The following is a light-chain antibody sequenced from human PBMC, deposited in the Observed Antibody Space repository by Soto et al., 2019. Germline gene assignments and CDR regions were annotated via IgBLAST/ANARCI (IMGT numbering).Light chain of an antibody. CDR2: DAS. CDR3: HQYDSLPPT. Sequence: DIQMTQSPSSLSASVGDRVTITCQARQDIRNYLNWYQQDPGKAPKLLIYDASNLETGVPSRFTGSGFGTDFTFTISSLQPEDFSTYYCHQYDSLPPTFGGGTKVEIK. V-gene: IGKV1-33*01. J-gene: IGKJ4*01. CDR1: QDIRNY.